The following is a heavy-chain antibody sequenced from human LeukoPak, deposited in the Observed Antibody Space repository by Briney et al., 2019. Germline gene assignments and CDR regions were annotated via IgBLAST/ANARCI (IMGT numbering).Heavy chain of an antibody. D-gene: IGHD4-17*01. V-gene: IGHV3-72*01. CDR2: TRDKPNGYTS. J-gene: IGHJ4*02. CDR3: VRVRHGDYYDY. Sequence: PGGSLRLSCAASGFSITDHYMDWVRQAPGQGLEWVGRTRDKPNGYTSAYGTPVKGRFIASRDDSENSLYLQMQGLTTEDTAVYYCVRVRHGDYYDYWGQGTLVTVSS. CDR1: GFSITDHY.